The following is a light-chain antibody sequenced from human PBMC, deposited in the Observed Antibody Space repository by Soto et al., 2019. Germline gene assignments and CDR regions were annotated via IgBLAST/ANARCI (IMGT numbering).Light chain of an antibody. Sequence: SYELTQPPSVSVAPGQTASITCGGNNIGSKSVHWSQQKPGQAPVLVVYDNTDRPSGIPERFSGSTSGNTATLTISRVEAGGEADYYCQVWDSGSDHVVFGGETQLTVL. J-gene: IGLJ2*01. CDR3: QVWDSGSDHVV. V-gene: IGLV3-21*02. CDR2: DNT. CDR1: NIGSKS.